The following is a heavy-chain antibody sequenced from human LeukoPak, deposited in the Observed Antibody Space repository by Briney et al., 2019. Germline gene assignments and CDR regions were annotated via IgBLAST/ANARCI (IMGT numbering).Heavy chain of an antibody. V-gene: IGHV3-7*01. CDR2: IKQDGSEK. D-gene: IGHD4-17*01. CDR1: GFTFSSYW. Sequence: PGGSLRLSCAASGFTFSSYWMSWVRQAPGKGLEWVANIKQDGSEKYYVDSVKGRFTIYSDNAKNSLYLQINSLRAEDTAVYYCARVSPNTVTTLQYLDYWGQGTMVTVSS. J-gene: IGHJ4*02. CDR3: ARVSPNTVTTLQYLDY.